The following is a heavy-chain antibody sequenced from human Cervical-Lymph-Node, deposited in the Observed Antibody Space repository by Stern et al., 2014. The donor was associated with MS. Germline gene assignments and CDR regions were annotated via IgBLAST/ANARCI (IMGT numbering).Heavy chain of an antibody. Sequence: QVTLKESGPTLVKPTQTLTLTCTFSGFSLTTSGVGVGWIRQPPGKALEWLAFIYLDDDKVYSPSLKTRLTITKDTTKNQVVLTVTNMDPVDTATYYCTNFDLHYWGQGTLVTVSS. CDR2: IYLDDDK. D-gene: IGHD3-9*01. V-gene: IGHV2-5*02. CDR1: GFSLTTSGVG. CDR3: TNFDLHY. J-gene: IGHJ4*02.